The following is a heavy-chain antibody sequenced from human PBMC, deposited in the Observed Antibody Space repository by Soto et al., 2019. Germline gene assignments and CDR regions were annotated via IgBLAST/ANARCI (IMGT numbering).Heavy chain of an antibody. CDR2: MNPNSGNT. D-gene: IGHD1-26*01. Sequence: QVQLVQSGAEVKKPGASVKVSCKTSGYTFTSYDINWVRQATGQGLEWMGWMNPNSGNTAYAQKFQGRVTMTRNTSISTAYMELISLSSEDTAVSYCARERSSGAFDIWGQGTMVTVSS. J-gene: IGHJ3*02. V-gene: IGHV1-8*01. CDR3: ARERSSGAFDI. CDR1: GYTFTSYD.